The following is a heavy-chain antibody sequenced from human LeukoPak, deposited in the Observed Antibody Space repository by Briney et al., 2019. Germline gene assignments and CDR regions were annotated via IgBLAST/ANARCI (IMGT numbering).Heavy chain of an antibody. Sequence: WASVKVSCKASGYTFTSYGISWVRQAPGQGLEWMGWISAYNGNTNYAQKLQGRVTMTTDTSTSTAYMELSRLRSDDTAVYYCARASQQLVSPSDYWGQGTLVTVSS. CDR1: GYTFTSYG. CDR3: ARASQQLVSPSDY. CDR2: ISAYNGNT. J-gene: IGHJ4*02. D-gene: IGHD6-13*01. V-gene: IGHV1-18*01.